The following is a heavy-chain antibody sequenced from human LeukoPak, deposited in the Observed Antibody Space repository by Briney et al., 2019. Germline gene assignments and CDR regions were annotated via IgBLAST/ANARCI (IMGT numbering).Heavy chain of an antibody. CDR2: ISYDGSNK. CDR1: GFTFSSYA. V-gene: IGHV3-30-3*01. D-gene: IGHD6-19*01. J-gene: IGHJ6*02. Sequence: PGGCLRLSCAASGFTFSSYAMHWVRQAPGKGLEWVAVISYDGSNKYYADSVKGRFTISRDNSKNTLYLQMNSLRAEDTAVYYCARGTPSSSGWLYYGMDVWGQGTTVTVSS. CDR3: ARGTPSSSGWLYYGMDV.